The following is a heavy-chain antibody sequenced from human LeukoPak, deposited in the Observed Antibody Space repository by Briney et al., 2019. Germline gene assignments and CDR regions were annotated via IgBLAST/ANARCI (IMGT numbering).Heavy chain of an antibody. V-gene: IGHV3-21*01. CDR3: ARDPYSGNYGAYYYYYMDV. Sequence: GGSLRLSCAASGFTFSSYTMNWVRQAPGKGLEWVSSISTSSSYIYYADSVKGRFTISRDNAKNSLYLQMDSLRPEDTAVYYCARDPYSGNYGAYYYYYMDVWGKGTTVTISS. J-gene: IGHJ6*03. D-gene: IGHD1-26*01. CDR2: ISTSSSYI. CDR1: GFTFSSYT.